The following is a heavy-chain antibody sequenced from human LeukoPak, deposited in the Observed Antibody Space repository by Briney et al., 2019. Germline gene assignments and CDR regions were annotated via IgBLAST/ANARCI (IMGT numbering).Heavy chain of an antibody. CDR1: AGSISNYY. CDR2: IYTTGTT. J-gene: IGHJ4*02. CDR3: ARGGGYRPDY. D-gene: IGHD5-12*01. Sequence: SETLSLTCTVSAGSISNYYCSWLRQTAGKGLEWIGRIYTTGTTNYNPSLRSRVTMSIDTSKNQCSLNLISVTAADTAVYYCARGGGYRPDYWGPGTLVTVSS. V-gene: IGHV4-4*07.